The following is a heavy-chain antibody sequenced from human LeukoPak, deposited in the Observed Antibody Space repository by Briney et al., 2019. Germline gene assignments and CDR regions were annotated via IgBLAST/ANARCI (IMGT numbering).Heavy chain of an antibody. J-gene: IGHJ6*02. CDR3: TTEEPVMTVTTEGYYGMDV. D-gene: IGHD4-17*01. CDR2: ISGSGGST. Sequence: GGSLRLSCAASGFTFSSYAMSWVRQAPGKGLEWVSAISGSGGSTYYADSVKGRFTISRDNSKNTLYLQMNSLKTEDTAVYYCTTEEPVMTVTTEGYYGMDVWGQGTTVTVSS. V-gene: IGHV3-23*01. CDR1: GFTFSSYA.